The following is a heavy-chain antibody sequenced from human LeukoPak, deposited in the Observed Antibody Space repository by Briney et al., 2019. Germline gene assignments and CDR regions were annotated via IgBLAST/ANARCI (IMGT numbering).Heavy chain of an antibody. CDR3: AKEKSFTGPADD. CDR1: GFSFNNDA. D-gene: IGHD1-14*01. J-gene: IGHJ4*02. V-gene: IGHV3-23*01. Sequence: GGSLRLSCAASGFSFNNDAMSWIRQAPEKGLEWISDINAFGSATYYAKSVKGRFTISRDNSNNILYLQMNSLRVEDTALYYCAKEKSFTGPADDWGQGTLVTVSS. CDR2: INAFGSAT.